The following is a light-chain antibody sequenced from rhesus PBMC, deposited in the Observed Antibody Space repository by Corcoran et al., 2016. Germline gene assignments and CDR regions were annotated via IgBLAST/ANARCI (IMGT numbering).Light chain of an antibody. J-gene: IGKJ4*01. CDR3: QQYNNWKLT. Sequence: EIVMTQSPATLSLSPGERATLSCRASQSVSSYVAWYQQKPEQAPRLLIYGASSRATGIPDRFSGSGSRTGFTLIISSLEPEDVGVYYCQQYNNWKLTFGGGTKVEIK. V-gene: IGKV3S9*01. CDR1: QSVSSY. CDR2: GAS.